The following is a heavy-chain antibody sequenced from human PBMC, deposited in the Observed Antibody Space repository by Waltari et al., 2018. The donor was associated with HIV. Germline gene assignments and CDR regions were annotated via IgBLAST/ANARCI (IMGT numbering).Heavy chain of an antibody. V-gene: IGHV4-38-2*02. J-gene: IGHJ3*02. CDR1: ASSISRGYY. D-gene: IGHD3-22*01. CDR2: IYRSGTT. Sequence: QVQLQESGPGVVKPSETLSLTCTVSASSISRGYYWGWIRQSPGQGMEWIGSIYRSGTTYYNPSLKSRFTISVNMSKNQFSLKLTSMTAADTALYYCARDQDYYDSSGYTCYAFDMWGPGTMVTVSS. CDR3: ARDQDYYDSSGYTCYAFDM.